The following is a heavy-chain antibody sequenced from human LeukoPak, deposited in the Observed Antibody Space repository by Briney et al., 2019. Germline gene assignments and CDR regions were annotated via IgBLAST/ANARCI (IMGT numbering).Heavy chain of an antibody. V-gene: IGHV3-23*01. CDR3: VRKVYYYMDV. J-gene: IGHJ6*03. Sequence: GESLRLSCAASGVTLSRYAVNWVRQAPGRGLEWVSYISPSGDSTVYAESVKGQFTISSDNSKNMLYLQMDSLRAEDTAIYYCVRKVYYYMDVWGKGTTVTVSS. CDR2: ISPSGDST. CDR1: GVTLSRYA.